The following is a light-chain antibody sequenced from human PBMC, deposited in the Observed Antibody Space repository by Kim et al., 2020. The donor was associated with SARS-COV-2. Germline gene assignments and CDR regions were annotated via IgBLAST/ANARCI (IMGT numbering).Light chain of an antibody. CDR2: DVS. J-gene: IGLJ2*01. V-gene: IGLV2-14*03. CDR3: SSYTSDSSVI. Sequence: QSALTQPASVSGSPGQSITISCTGTSSDVGRYNYVSWYQQHPGKAPKLMIYDVSNRPSGVSNRFSGSKSGNTASLTISGLQAEDEADYYCSSYTSDSSVICGGGTKVTVL. CDR1: SSDVGRYNY.